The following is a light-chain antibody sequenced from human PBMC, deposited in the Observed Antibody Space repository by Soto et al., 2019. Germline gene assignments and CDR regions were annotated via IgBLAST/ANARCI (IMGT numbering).Light chain of an antibody. J-gene: IGLJ3*02. CDR1: SSDVGSYNL. Sequence: QSALTQPASVSGSPGQSITISCTGTSSDVGSYNLVSWYQQHPGKAPKLMIYEVSKRPSGVSSRCSGSKSGNTASLTISGLQAEDEADYFCCSYAGSSTLVFGGGTQLTVL. CDR2: EVS. CDR3: CSYAGSSTLV. V-gene: IGLV2-23*02.